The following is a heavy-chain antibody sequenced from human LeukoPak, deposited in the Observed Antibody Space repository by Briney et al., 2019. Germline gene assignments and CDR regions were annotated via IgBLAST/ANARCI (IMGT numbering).Heavy chain of an antibody. D-gene: IGHD2-21*02. J-gene: IGHJ4*02. CDR3: ARAIVVVTATASFGFDY. CDR1: GFTFSRYG. CDR2: IWCDGSNK. V-gene: IGHV3-33*08. Sequence: PGGSLRLSCTASGFTFSRYGMLCVREAPGKGLEWVADIWCDGSNKYCADCVKGRFTISRENSKNSLYLQMKSLRAEDTSVYYCARAIVVVTATASFGFDYWGQGTLVTVSS.